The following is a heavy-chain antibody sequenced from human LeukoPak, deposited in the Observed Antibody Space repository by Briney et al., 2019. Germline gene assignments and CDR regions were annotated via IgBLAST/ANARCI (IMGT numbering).Heavy chain of an antibody. V-gene: IGHV5-51*01. CDR2: IYPGDSDT. CDR1: GYSFTCYW. CDR3: ARQRSTKDAFDI. J-gene: IGHJ3*02. D-gene: IGHD5-24*01. Sequence: GESLKISCEGSGYSFTCYWIGWVRQMSGKGLEWMGIIYPGDSDTRYSPSFQGQVTISADKSISTAHLQWSSLKASDTAMYYCARQRSTKDAFDIWGQGTMVTVSS.